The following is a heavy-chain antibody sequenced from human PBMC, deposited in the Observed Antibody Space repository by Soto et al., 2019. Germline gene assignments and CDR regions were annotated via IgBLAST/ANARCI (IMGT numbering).Heavy chain of an antibody. Sequence: PSETLSLTCAVHGASLSEYYWSWIRQSPGKGLEWVGEINHIGRTNYNPSLKSRVTMSVDTSKNQFSLELTSVTAADTAVYYCECQWLIHWFDPCGQVTPVPVSS. J-gene: IGHJ5*02. V-gene: IGHV4-34*01. D-gene: IGHD6-19*01. CDR1: GASLSEYY. CDR2: INHIGRT. CDR3: ECQWLIHWFDP.